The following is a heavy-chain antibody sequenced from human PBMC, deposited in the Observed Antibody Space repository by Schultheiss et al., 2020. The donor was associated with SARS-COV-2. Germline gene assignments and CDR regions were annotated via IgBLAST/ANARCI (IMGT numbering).Heavy chain of an antibody. CDR3: ARDAHSSSWYWDRAYLDAFDI. CDR1: GGSISSGGYY. CDR2: IYYSGST. D-gene: IGHD6-13*01. J-gene: IGHJ3*02. Sequence: SQTLSLTCTVSGGSISSGGYYWSWIRQHPGKGLEWIGYIYYSGSTNYNPSLKSRVTISVDTSKNQFSLKLSSVTAADTAVYYCARDAHSSSWYWDRAYLDAFDIWGQGTMVTVSS. V-gene: IGHV4-61*08.